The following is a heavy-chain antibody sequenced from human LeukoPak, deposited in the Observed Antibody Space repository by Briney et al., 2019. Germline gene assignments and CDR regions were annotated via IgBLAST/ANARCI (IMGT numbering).Heavy chain of an antibody. CDR1: GFTVSSNY. CDR2: IYSGGST. D-gene: IGHD3-22*01. CDR3: ARASGYIDAFDI. Sequence: GGSLRLPCAASGFTVSSNYMSWVRQAPGKGLEWVSVIYSGGSTYYADSVKGRFTISRHNSKNTLYPQMNSLRAEDTAVYYCARASGYIDAFDIWGQGTMVTVSS. J-gene: IGHJ3*02. V-gene: IGHV3-53*04.